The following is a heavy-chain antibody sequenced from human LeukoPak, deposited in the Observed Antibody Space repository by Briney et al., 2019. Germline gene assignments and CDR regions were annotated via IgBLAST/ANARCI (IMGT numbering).Heavy chain of an antibody. V-gene: IGHV5-51*01. CDR1: GYSFTCYW. CDR3: ARHGGRWGHSSSWYVPDYYYYYMDV. Sequence: GESLKISCKGSGYSFTCYWIGWVRQMPGKGLEWMGIIYPGDSDTRYSPSFQGQVTISADKSISTAYLQWSSLKASDTAMYYCARHGGRWGHSSSWYVPDYYYYYMDVWGKGTTVTISS. D-gene: IGHD6-13*01. CDR2: IYPGDSDT. J-gene: IGHJ6*03.